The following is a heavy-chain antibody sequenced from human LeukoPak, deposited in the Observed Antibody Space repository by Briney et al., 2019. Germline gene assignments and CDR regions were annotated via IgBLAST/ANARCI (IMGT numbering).Heavy chain of an antibody. V-gene: IGHV3-21*01. CDR2: ISSSSSYI. D-gene: IGHD6-6*01. CDR3: ARGYSSSSPGDY. CDR1: GFTFSSYS. Sequence: GGSLRLSCAASGFTFSSYSMNGVRQAPGKGVEWVSFISSSSSYIYYADSVKGRFTISRDNAKNSLYLQMNSLRAEDTAVYYCARGYSSSSPGDYWGQGTLVTVSS. J-gene: IGHJ4*02.